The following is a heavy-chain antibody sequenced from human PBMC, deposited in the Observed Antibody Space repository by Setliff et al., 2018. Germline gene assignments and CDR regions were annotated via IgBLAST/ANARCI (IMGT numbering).Heavy chain of an antibody. J-gene: IGHJ5*02. D-gene: IGHD2-15*01. V-gene: IGHV4-38-2*01. CDR1: GYSISSGYY. CDR3: ARQSVRGLADNNRFDP. Sequence: PSETLSLTCAVSGYSISSGYYWGWIRQAPGKGLEWIASIYRSGSTYYNPPLKSRVTISVDTSKNQFPLKLSSVTASDTAVYYCARQSVRGLADNNRFDPWGQGTLVTVS. CDR2: IYRSGST.